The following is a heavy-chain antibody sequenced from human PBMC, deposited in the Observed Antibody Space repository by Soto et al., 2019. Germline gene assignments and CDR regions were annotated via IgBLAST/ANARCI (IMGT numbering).Heavy chain of an antibody. CDR2: VNHSGST. Sequence: SETLSLTCAVYGGSFSGYYWSWIRQPPGKGLEWIGEVNHSGSTKYNPSLKSRVTISVDTSKNQFSLKLSSVTAADTAVYYCARAPNDWNWFDPWGQGTLVTVSS. CDR3: ARAPNDWNWFDP. V-gene: IGHV4-34*01. D-gene: IGHD3-9*01. J-gene: IGHJ5*02. CDR1: GGSFSGYY.